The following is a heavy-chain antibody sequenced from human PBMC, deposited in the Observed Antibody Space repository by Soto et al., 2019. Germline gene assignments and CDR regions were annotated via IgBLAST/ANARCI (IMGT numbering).Heavy chain of an antibody. CDR2: IWYDGSNK. V-gene: IGHV3-33*01. CDR1: GFTFSSYG. Sequence: PVGSLSLSCAASGFTFSSYGMHWVRQAPGKGLEWVAVIWYDGSNKYYADSVKGRFTISRDNSKNTLYLQMNSLRAEDTAVYYCARDLAAATRHDYGMDVWGQGTTVTVSS. CDR3: ARDLAAATRHDYGMDV. D-gene: IGHD6-13*01. J-gene: IGHJ6*02.